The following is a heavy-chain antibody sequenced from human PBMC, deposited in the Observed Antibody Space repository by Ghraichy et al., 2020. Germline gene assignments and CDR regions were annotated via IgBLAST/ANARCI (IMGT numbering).Heavy chain of an antibody. D-gene: IGHD6-19*01. CDR2: INHSGST. V-gene: IGHV4-34*01. CDR3: ARRASWGSSGWYARAFDI. CDR1: GGSFSGYY. J-gene: IGHJ3*02. Sequence: SQTLSLTCAVYGGSFSGYYWSWIRQPPGKGLEWIGEINHSGSTNYNPSLKSRVTISVDTSKNQFSLKLSSVTAADTAVYYCARRASWGSSGWYARAFDIWGQGTMVTVSS.